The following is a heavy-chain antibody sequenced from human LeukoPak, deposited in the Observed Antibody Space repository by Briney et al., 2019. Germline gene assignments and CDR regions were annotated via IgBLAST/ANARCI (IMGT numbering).Heavy chain of an antibody. V-gene: IGHV1-69*04. Sequence: SVKVSCKASGGTFSSYAISWVRQAPGQGLEWMGRIIPILGIANYAQKFQGRVTITADKSTSTAYMELSSLRSEDTAVYYCARDTYYYDSSGYPLFDYWAREPWSPSPQ. CDR1: GGTFSSYA. CDR2: IIPILGIA. D-gene: IGHD3-22*01. J-gene: IGHJ4*02. CDR3: ARDTYYYDSSGYPLFDY.